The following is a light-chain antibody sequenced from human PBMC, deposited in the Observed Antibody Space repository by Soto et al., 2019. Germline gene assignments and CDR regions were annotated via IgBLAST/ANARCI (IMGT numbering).Light chain of an antibody. V-gene: IGLV2-8*01. Sequence: QSALTQPPSASGSPGQSVTISCTGNSNDVGHSSFISWYQQHPGKGPKLIIYEVSKRPSGVPDRFSGSKSGNTASLSVSGLQDEEGADYFCNAQADNGKHVFGTGTKVTVL. CDR3: NAQADNGKHV. CDR2: EVS. CDR1: SNDVGHSSF. J-gene: IGLJ1*01.